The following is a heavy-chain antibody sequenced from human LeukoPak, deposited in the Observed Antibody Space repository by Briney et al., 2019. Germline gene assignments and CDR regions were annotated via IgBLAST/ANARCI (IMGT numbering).Heavy chain of an antibody. D-gene: IGHD4-11*01. Sequence: SQTLSLTCTVSGGSISSGSYYRSWIRQPAGRGLEWIGRIYTSGSTNYNPSLKSRVTISVDTSKNQFSLKLSSVTAADTAVYYCARTVRDYNNYIYYYYMDVWGKGTTVTVSS. CDR1: GGSISSGSYY. CDR2: IYTSGST. CDR3: ARTVRDYNNYIYYYYMDV. J-gene: IGHJ6*03. V-gene: IGHV4-61*02.